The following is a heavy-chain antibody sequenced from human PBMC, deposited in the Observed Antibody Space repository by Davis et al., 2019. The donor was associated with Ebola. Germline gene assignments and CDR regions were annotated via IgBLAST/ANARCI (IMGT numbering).Heavy chain of an antibody. CDR2: ISSSSSTI. V-gene: IGHV3-48*04. Sequence: GESLKISCAASGFTFSSYSMNWVRQAPGKGLEWVSYISSSSSTIYYADSVKGRFTISRDNAKNSLYLQMNSLRAEDTAVYYCARALWWHSTPLDYWGQGTLVTVSS. J-gene: IGHJ4*02. CDR3: ARALWWHSTPLDY. CDR1: GFTFSSYS. D-gene: IGHD4/OR15-4a*01.